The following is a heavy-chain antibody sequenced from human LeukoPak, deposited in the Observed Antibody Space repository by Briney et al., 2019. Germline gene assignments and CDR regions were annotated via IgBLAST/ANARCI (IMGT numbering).Heavy chain of an antibody. D-gene: IGHD6-13*01. J-gene: IGHJ6*02. CDR2: IYYSGST. V-gene: IGHV4-59*08. CDR1: GGSISSYY. Sequence: SETLSLTCTVSGGSISSYYWSWIRQPPGKGLEWIGYIYYSGSTNYNPSLKSRVTISVDTSKNQFSLKLSSVTAADTAVYYCARHTVWYSSSFYYYYYGMDGWVQGTTVTVCS. CDR3: ARHTVWYSSSFYYYYYGMDG.